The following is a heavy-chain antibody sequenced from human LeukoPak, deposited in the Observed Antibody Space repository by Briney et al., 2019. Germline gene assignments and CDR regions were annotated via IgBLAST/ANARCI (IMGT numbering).Heavy chain of an antibody. CDR2: ISSSSSYI. CDR1: GFTFSSYS. Sequence: GGSLRLSCAASGFTFSSYSMNWVRQVPGKGLEWVSSISSSSSYIYYADSVKGRFTISRDNAKNSLYLQMNSLRAEDTAVYYCAREVRLNNWFDPWGQGTLVTVSS. CDR3: AREVRLNNWFDP. D-gene: IGHD1-1*01. V-gene: IGHV3-21*01. J-gene: IGHJ5*02.